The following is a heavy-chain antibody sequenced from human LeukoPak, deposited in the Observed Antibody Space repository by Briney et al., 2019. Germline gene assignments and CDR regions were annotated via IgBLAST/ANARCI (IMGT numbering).Heavy chain of an antibody. V-gene: IGHV4-59*12. D-gene: IGHD2-15*01. CDR3: VGNGYYSLDN. CDR2: IYYTGST. CDR1: GGSISSSY. J-gene: IGHJ4*02. Sequence: PSETLSLTCTVSGGSISSSYWSWLRQPPGKGLEWIGFIYYTGSTNYSPPLKSRVTISVDKSKNQFSLNLNSVTAADTAVYYCVGNGYYSLDNWGQGTLVTVSS.